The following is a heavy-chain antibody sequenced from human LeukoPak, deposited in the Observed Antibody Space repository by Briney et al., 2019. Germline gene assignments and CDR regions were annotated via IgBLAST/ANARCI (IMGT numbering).Heavy chain of an antibody. CDR1: GGTFSSYA. V-gene: IGHV1-69*13. CDR2: IIPIFGTA. D-gene: IGHD5-24*01. J-gene: IGHJ2*01. CDR3: ARRPTPVEMATEWYFDL. Sequence: ASVKVSCKASGGTFSSYAISWVRQAPGQGLEWMGGIIPIFGTANYAQKFQGRVTITADESTSTAYMELSSLRSEDTAVYYCARRPTPVEMATEWYFDLWGRGTLVTVSS.